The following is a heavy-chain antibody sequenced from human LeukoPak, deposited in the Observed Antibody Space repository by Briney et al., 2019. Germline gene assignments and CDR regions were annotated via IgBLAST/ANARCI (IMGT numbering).Heavy chain of an antibody. Sequence: GESLKISCKGSGYPFSSHWIAWVRQMPGKGLEWMGIIYPGDSDTRYSPSFQGQVTISADKSISTAYLQWSSLKASDTAMYYCARSYDMYEDYWGQGTLVTVSS. V-gene: IGHV5-51*01. CDR1: GYPFSSHW. D-gene: IGHD3-9*01. CDR2: IYPGDSDT. CDR3: ARSYDMYEDY. J-gene: IGHJ4*02.